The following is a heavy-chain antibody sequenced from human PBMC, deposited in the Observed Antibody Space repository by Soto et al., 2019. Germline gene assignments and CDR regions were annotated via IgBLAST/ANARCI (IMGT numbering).Heavy chain of an antibody. CDR1: GYTFTNYA. Sequence: QVQLVQSGAEEKKPGASVKVSCKASGYTFTNYAMLWVRQAPGQRLEWMGWINAGNGNTKYSQKFQGRVTITRDTAARTVYMELSSLRSEDTAVYYCASSPGAVAALQYFDYWGQGTLVTVSS. CDR2: INAGNGNT. V-gene: IGHV1-3*05. J-gene: IGHJ4*02. D-gene: IGHD6-19*01. CDR3: ASSPGAVAALQYFDY.